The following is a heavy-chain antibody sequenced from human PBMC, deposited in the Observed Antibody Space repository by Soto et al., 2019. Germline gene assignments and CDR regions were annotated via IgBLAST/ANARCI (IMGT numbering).Heavy chain of an antibody. J-gene: IGHJ5*02. V-gene: IGHV1-8*01. D-gene: IGHD6-19*01. Sequence: QVQLVQSGAEVKKPGASVKVSCKASGYTFTSYDIIWVRQATGQGLEWMGWMNTSTGNTDNAHKFQGRLTMTRNTSLSTASLELSSLRFEDTALYYCARGRIVVGGGFDPWGQGTLVTVSS. CDR2: MNTSTGNT. CDR1: GYTFTSYD. CDR3: ARGRIVVGGGFDP.